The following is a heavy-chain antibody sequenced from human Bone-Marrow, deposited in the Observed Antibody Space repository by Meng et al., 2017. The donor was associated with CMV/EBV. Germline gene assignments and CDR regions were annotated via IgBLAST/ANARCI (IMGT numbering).Heavy chain of an antibody. CDR3: ARLSSWFKNFDY. CDR1: GFTFSTYA. J-gene: IGHJ4*02. CDR2: ISYDGSNK. D-gene: IGHD6-13*01. Sequence: GGSLRLSCAASGFTFSTYAMHWVRQAPGKGLEWVSIISYDGSNKYYADSVKGRFTISRDNSKNTLYLQMNSLRAEDTAVYYCARLSSWFKNFDYWGQGTLVTVSS. V-gene: IGHV3-30*04.